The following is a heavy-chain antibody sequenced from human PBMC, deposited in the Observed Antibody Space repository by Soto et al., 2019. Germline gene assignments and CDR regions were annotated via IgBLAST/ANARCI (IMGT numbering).Heavy chain of an antibody. Sequence: QVQLVQSGAEVKKPGASVKVSCKASGYTFTTYDISWVRQAPGQGLEWMGRISTYNGNTNYPQSLQGRLTMTTDTSTTTAYMELSSLRSDDTAVYYGARDPDHVLMLNAPNLYGMDVLGQGTTGTLSS. D-gene: IGHD2-8*01. CDR2: ISTYNGNT. CDR1: GYTFTTYD. CDR3: ARDPDHVLMLNAPNLYGMDV. J-gene: IGHJ6*02. V-gene: IGHV1-18*01.